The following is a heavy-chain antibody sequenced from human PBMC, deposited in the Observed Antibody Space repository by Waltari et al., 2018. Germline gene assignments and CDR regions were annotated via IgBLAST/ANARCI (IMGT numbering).Heavy chain of an antibody. D-gene: IGHD1-26*01. CDR2: IYRNGNT. V-gene: IGHV3-53*02. CDR1: GFTVSYSY. Sequence: EVQLVETGGDLIQPGGSLRLSCAVSGFTVSYSYMNWVRQAPGKGLEWVSTIYRNGNTYYADSVKGRFTISTDTAKNTLYLQMNSLRDEDTAIYYCARMGRESYYYFDYWGQGTLVTVST. CDR3: ARMGRESYYYFDY. J-gene: IGHJ4*02.